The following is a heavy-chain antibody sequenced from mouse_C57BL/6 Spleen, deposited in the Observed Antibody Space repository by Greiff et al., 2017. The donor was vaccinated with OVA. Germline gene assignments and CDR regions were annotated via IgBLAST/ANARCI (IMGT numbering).Heavy chain of an antibody. Sequence: EVQVVESGGGLVKPGGSLKLSCAASGFTFSDYGMHWVRQAPEKGLEWVAYISSGSGTIYYADTVKGRFTISRDNAKNTLFLQMTSLRSEDTAMYYCARPLYYGNGGYYAMDYWGQGTSVTVSS. V-gene: IGHV5-17*01. CDR1: GFTFSDYG. J-gene: IGHJ4*01. CDR2: ISSGSGTI. CDR3: ARPLYYGNGGYYAMDY. D-gene: IGHD2-1*01.